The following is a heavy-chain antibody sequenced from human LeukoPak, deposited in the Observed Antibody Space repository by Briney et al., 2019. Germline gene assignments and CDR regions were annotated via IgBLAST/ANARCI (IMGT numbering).Heavy chain of an antibody. V-gene: IGHV4-59*01. Sequence: PSETLSLTCTVSGGSISSYYWSWIRQPPGKGLEWIGYIYYSGSTNYNPSLKSRVTISVDTSKNQFSLKLNSVTAADTAVYYCAREMRYDFWSGPVDYWGQGTLVTVSS. CDR1: GGSISSYY. CDR3: AREMRYDFWSGPVDY. J-gene: IGHJ4*02. D-gene: IGHD3-3*01. CDR2: IYYSGST.